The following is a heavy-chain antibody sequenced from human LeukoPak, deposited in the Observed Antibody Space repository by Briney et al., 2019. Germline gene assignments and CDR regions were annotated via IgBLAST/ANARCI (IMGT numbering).Heavy chain of an antibody. Sequence: GGSRRLSCAASGFTFSSYGMSWVRQAPGKGLEWVSAISGSDSSTYYADSVKGRFTISRDNSKNTLYLQMDGLRVDDTAVYYCARGGEYWGQGTLVTVSS. J-gene: IGHJ4*02. D-gene: IGHD3-10*01. CDR1: GFTFSSYG. V-gene: IGHV3-23*01. CDR2: ISGSDSST. CDR3: ARGGEY.